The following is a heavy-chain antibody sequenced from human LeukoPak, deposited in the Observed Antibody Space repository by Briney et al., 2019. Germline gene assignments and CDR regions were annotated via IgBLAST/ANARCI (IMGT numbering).Heavy chain of an antibody. CDR2: ISYDGSNE. Sequence: GGSLRLSCAASGFTFSSYVMHWVRQAPGKGLEWVAIISYDGSNEYYADSVKGRFTISRDNSKNTLYLQMNSLRAADTAVYYCARVSELHGFDPWGQGTLVTVSS. V-gene: IGHV3-30*04. D-gene: IGHD1-26*01. J-gene: IGHJ5*02. CDR1: GFTFSSYV. CDR3: ARVSELHGFDP.